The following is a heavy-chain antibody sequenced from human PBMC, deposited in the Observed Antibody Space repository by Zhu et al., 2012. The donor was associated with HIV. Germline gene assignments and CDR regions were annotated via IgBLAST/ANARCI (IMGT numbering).Heavy chain of an antibody. CDR2: IHYSGNT. Sequence: QVQLQGSGPGLVKPSETLSLTCTVSGGSISSSSYYWGWIRQPPGKGLEWIGSIHYSGNTYYNPSLKSRVTISVDTSKNQFSLKLSSVTAADTAVYYCARTGDYDLLTGHYPGWFDPVGPGNPGHRLL. V-gene: IGHV4-39*01. CDR1: GGSISSSSYY. J-gene: IGHJ5*02. D-gene: IGHD3-9*01. CDR3: ARTGDYDLLTGHYPGWFDP.